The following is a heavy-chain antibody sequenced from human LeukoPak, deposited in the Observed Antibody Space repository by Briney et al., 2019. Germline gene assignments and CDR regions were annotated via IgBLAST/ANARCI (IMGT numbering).Heavy chain of an antibody. CDR2: INPNSGGT. J-gene: IGHJ4*02. Sequence: ASVKVSCKASGYTFTDYYMHWVRQAPGQGLEWMGWINPNSGGTNYAQKFQGRVTMTRDTSISTAYMELSRLRSDDTAVYYCARDLWELQGGFDYWGQGTLVTVSS. V-gene: IGHV1-2*02. CDR1: GYTFTDYY. CDR3: ARDLWELQGGFDY. D-gene: IGHD1-26*01.